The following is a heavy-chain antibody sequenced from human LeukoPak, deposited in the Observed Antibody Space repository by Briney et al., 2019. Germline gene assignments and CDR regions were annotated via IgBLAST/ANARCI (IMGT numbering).Heavy chain of an antibody. CDR1: GGSISSGGYS. CDR3: ASIAAAGTHFDY. D-gene: IGHD6-13*01. V-gene: IGHV4-30-2*01. J-gene: IGHJ4*02. CDR2: IYHSGST. Sequence: PSETLSLTCAVSGGSISSGGYSWSWIRQPPGKGLEWIGYIYHSGSTYYNPSLKSRVTISVDRSKNQFSLKLSSVTAADTAVYYCASIAAAGTHFDYWGQGTLVTVSS.